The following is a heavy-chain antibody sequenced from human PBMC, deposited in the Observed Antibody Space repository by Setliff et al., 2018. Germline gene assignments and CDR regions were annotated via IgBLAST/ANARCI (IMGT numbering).Heavy chain of an antibody. J-gene: IGHJ3*02. CDR2: IRYDGSNK. D-gene: IGHD6-19*01. V-gene: IGHV3-30*02. CDR1: GFTFSSYG. Sequence: HPGGSLRLSCAASGFTFSSYGMHWVRQAPGKGLEWVAFIRYDGSNKYYADSVKGRFTISRDNSKNTLYLQMSSLRAEDTAVYYCAKDYYSSGWYGRFHAFDIWGQGTMVTVSS. CDR3: AKDYYSSGWYGRFHAFDI.